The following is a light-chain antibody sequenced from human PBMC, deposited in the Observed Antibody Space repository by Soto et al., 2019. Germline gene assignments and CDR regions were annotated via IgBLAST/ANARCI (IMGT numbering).Light chain of an antibody. V-gene: IGKV1-39*01. J-gene: IGKJ1*01. Sequence: DIQMTQAPSSLSASVGDIVTITCRASQSIRSYVNWYQQKPGKAPKLLIYAAYSLQSGVPSRFSGSGSGTEFTLKSRSLQSEDFANYYCQQSYSSPPWTFGQGTKVEI. CDR3: QQSYSSPPWT. CDR2: AAY. CDR1: QSIRSY.